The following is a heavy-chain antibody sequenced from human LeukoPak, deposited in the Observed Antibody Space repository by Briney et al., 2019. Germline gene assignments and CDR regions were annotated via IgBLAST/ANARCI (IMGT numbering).Heavy chain of an antibody. CDR2: ISGSGGST. D-gene: IGHD3-10*01. CDR3: AKDQYYYGSGSYYKRPNWFDP. CDR1: GFTFSSYA. J-gene: IGHJ5*02. V-gene: IGHV3-23*01. Sequence: GGSLRLSCAASGFTFSSYAMSWVRQAPGKGLEWVSAISGSGGSTYYADSVKGRFTISRDNSKNTLYLQMNSLRAEDTAVYYCAKDQYYYGSGSYYKRPNWFDPWGQGTLVTVSS.